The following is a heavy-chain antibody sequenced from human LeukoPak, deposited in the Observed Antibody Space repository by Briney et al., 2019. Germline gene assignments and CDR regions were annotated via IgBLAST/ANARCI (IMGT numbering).Heavy chain of an antibody. J-gene: IGHJ5*02. CDR1: GYTFTGYY. D-gene: IGHD2-2*01. CDR3: AGPYCSSTSCYENWFDP. V-gene: IGHV1-2*02. CDR2: INPNRGGT. Sequence: ASVTVSCMASGYTFTGYYMHWVRQAPGQGLESMGWINPNRGGTNYGQKLQGKVTMTRDTSNSTAYMELSRLRSDDTAVYYCAGPYCSSTSCYENWFDPWGQGTLVTVSS.